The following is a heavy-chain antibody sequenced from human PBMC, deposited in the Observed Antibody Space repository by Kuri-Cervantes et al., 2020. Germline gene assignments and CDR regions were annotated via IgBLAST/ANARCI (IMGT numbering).Heavy chain of an antibody. J-gene: IGHJ3*02. CDR1: GFTFSNAW. CDR3: ARVGALGAFDI. V-gene: IGHV3-15*01. D-gene: IGHD3-3*02. CDR2: IKSKTDGGTT. Sequence: GGSLRLSCAASGFTFSNAWMSWVRQAPGKGLEWVGRIKSKTDGGTTDYAAPVKGRFTISRDTSKNTLYLQMGSLGSEDMAMYYCARVGALGAFDIWGQGTMVTVSS.